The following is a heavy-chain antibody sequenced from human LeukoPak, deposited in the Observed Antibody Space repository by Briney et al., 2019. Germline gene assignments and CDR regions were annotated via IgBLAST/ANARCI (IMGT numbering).Heavy chain of an antibody. Sequence: ASVKVSCKASGYTFTSYGISWVRQAPGQGLEWMGWISAYNGNTNYAQKFQGRVTMTRDTSISTAYMELNSLRSDDTAVYFCARAVADAFDVWGQGTMVTVSS. CDR1: GYTFTSYG. J-gene: IGHJ3*01. D-gene: IGHD6-19*01. CDR2: ISAYNGNT. CDR3: ARAVADAFDV. V-gene: IGHV1-18*01.